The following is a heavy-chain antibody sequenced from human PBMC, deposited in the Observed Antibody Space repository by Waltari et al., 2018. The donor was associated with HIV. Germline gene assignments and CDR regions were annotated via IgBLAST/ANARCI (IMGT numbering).Heavy chain of an antibody. CDR1: GGAFLSHS. V-gene: IGHV1-69*08. Sequence: QVQLVQSGAEVKKPGSSVTVSCKASGGAFLSHSFNWVRQAPGQGLEWMGRVIPWGGTANKAKKFQDRVTITADKLTSTSYMELSSLRVDDTAMYYCASARETMGVDFDSWGQGTLVTV. D-gene: IGHD3-10*01. J-gene: IGHJ4*02. CDR3: ASARETMGVDFDS. CDR2: VIPWGGTA.